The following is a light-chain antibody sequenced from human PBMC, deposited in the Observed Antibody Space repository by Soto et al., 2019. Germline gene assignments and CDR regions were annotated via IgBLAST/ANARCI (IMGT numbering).Light chain of an antibody. CDR3: QQQNTWPIT. CDR1: QTISSW. V-gene: IGKV1-5*03. CDR2: KAS. Sequence: DIQMTQSPSTLSGSVGDRVTITCQASQTISSWLAWYQQKPGKXPKXXIYKASTLKSGVPSRFRGSGSGTEFTLTISSLQPDDFEVYSCQQQNTWPITFGQGTRLEIK. J-gene: IGKJ5*01.